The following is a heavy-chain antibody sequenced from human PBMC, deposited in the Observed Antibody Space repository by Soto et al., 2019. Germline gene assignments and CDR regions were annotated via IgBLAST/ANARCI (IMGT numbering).Heavy chain of an antibody. CDR2: IIPIFGTA. Sequence: SVKVSCKASGGTFSSYAISWVRQAPGQGLEWMGGIIPIFGTANYAQKFQGRVTITADESTSTAYMELSSLRSEDTAVYYCARDPRPYYYGSSGYYTRALDYWGQGTLVTVSS. V-gene: IGHV1-69*13. CDR1: GGTFSSYA. D-gene: IGHD3-22*01. J-gene: IGHJ4*02. CDR3: ARDPRPYYYGSSGYYTRALDY.